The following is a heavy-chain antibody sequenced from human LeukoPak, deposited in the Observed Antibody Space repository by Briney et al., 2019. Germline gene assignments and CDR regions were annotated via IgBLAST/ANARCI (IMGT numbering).Heavy chain of an antibody. Sequence: PGGSLRLSCGASGLTLSTYSMNWVRQAPGKGLEWVSYISSDSGTRYYADSVKGRFTISRDNAKNSLYLQMNSLRAEDTAVYYCARSPVTNYYYYYMDVWGKGTTVTVSS. CDR1: GLTLSTYS. CDR3: ARSPVTNYYYYYMDV. CDR2: ISSDSGTR. D-gene: IGHD4-17*01. J-gene: IGHJ6*03. V-gene: IGHV3-48*01.